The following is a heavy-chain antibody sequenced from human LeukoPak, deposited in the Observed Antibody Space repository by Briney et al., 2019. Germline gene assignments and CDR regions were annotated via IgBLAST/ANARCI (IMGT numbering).Heavy chain of an antibody. CDR3: ARGFRYCSSTSCHALDY. CDR1: GFTFSSYE. CDR2: ISSSGSTI. Sequence: GGSLRLFCAASGFTFSSYEMNWVRQAPGKGLEWVSYISSSGSTIYYADFVKGRFTISRDNAKNSLYLQMNSLRAEDTAVYYCARGFRYCSSTSCHALDYWGQGTLVTVSS. V-gene: IGHV3-48*03. J-gene: IGHJ4*02. D-gene: IGHD2-2*01.